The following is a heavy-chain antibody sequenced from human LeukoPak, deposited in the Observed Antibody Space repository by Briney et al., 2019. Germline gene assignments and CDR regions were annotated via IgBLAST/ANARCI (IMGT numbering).Heavy chain of an antibody. Sequence: ASVKVSCKVSGYTLTELSMHWVRQAPGKGLEWMGGFDPEDGETIYAQKFQGRVTMTEDTSTDTAYMELSSLRSEDTAVYYCATGLYYDSSGYYDYWGQGTLVSVSS. D-gene: IGHD3-22*01. CDR2: FDPEDGET. V-gene: IGHV1-24*01. CDR3: ATGLYYDSSGYYDY. CDR1: GYTLTELS. J-gene: IGHJ4*02.